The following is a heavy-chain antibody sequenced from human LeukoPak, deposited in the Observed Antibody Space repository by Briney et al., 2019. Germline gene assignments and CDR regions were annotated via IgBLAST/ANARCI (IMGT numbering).Heavy chain of an antibody. V-gene: IGHV4-39*01. D-gene: IGHD3-10*01. J-gene: IGHJ5*02. Sequence: SETLSLTCTVSGGSISSSSYYWGWIRQPPGKGREWIGTIYYSGSTYYNPSLKSRVTISVDTSKNQFSLKLSSVTAADTAVYYCARRSYYGSGTPRFDPWGQGTLVTVSS. CDR1: GGSISSSSYY. CDR2: IYYSGST. CDR3: ARRSYYGSGTPRFDP.